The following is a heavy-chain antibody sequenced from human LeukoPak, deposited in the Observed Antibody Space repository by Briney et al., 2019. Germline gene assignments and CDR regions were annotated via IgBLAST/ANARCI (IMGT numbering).Heavy chain of an antibody. CDR3: ARGGSGGWFDP. CDR2: IYYSGST. Sequence: SENLSLTCTVSGCSISNYFRSLIPQPPGKGLEWIGYIYYSGSTNYNPSLKSRVTISVDTSKNQFSLKLSSVTAADTAVYYCARGGSGGWFDPWGQGTLVTVSS. J-gene: IGHJ5*02. D-gene: IGHD1-26*01. CDR1: GCSISNYF. V-gene: IGHV4-59*01.